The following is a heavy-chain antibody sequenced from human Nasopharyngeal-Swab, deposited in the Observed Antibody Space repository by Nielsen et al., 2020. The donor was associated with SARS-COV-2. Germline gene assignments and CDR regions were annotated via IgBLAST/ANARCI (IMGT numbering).Heavy chain of an antibody. CDR3: GLLPPVYYYYGMDV. Sequence: ASVKVSCKASGYTFTSYAMHWVRQAPGQRLEWMGWINAGNGNTKYSQKFQGRVTITRDTSASTACMELSSLRSEDTAVYYCGLLPPVYYYYGMDVWGQGTTVTVSS. CDR1: GYTFTSYA. J-gene: IGHJ6*02. CDR2: INAGNGNT. V-gene: IGHV1-3*01. D-gene: IGHD3-22*01.